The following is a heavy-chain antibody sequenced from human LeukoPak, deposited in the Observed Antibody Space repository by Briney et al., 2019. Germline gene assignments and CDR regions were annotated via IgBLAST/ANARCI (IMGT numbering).Heavy chain of an antibody. D-gene: IGHD6-19*01. V-gene: IGHV3-33*08. CDR3: ARVPGHSSGWYGTFDY. CDR2: IWYDGSNK. CDR1: GFTFSSYG. Sequence: TGGPLRLSCAASGFTFSSYGMHWVRQAPGKGLEWVAVIWYDGSNKYYADSVKGRFTISRDNSKNTLYLQMNSLRAEDTAVYYCARVPGHSSGWYGTFDYWGQGTLVTVSS. J-gene: IGHJ4*02.